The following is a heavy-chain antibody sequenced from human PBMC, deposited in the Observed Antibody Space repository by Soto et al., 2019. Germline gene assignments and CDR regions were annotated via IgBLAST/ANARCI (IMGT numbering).Heavy chain of an antibody. V-gene: IGHV3-73*02. CDR3: TRLVLGSVVY. J-gene: IGHJ4*02. CDR2: IRSKANSYAT. CDR1: GFTFSGST. D-gene: IGHD2-15*01. Sequence: EVQLVESGGGLVQPGGSLKLSCAASGFTFSGSTMHWVRQASGKGLEWVGRIRSKANSYATAYAASVKDRFTISRDDSKNTAYLQMNSLKTEDTAVYYCTRLVLGSVVYWGQGTLVTVSS.